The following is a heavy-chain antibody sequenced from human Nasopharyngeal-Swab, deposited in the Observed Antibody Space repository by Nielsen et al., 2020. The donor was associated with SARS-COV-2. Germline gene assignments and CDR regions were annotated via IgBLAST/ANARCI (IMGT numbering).Heavy chain of an antibody. V-gene: IGHV3-23*01. CDR2: ISGSGGST. CDR3: AKDFVGQQTYYYYGMDV. J-gene: IGHJ6*02. D-gene: IGHD6-13*01. CDR1: GFTFSSYA. Sequence: GESLKISCAASGFTFSSYAMSWVRQAPGKGLEWVSAISGSGGSTYYADSVKGRFTISRDNSKNTLYPQMNSLRAEDTAVYYCAKDFVGQQTYYYYGMDVWGQGTTVTVSS.